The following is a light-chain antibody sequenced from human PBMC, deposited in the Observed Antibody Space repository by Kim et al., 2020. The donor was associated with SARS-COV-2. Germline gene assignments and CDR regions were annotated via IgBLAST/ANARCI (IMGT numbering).Light chain of an antibody. Sequence: PGEGATRSCRASQSVSSSYLAWYQQKPGQAPRLLIYAASSRATGIPDRFSGSGSGTDFTLTISRLEPEDFAVYYCQQYGRSPLITFGQGTRLEIK. J-gene: IGKJ5*01. CDR2: AAS. CDR1: QSVSSSY. V-gene: IGKV3-20*01. CDR3: QQYGRSPLIT.